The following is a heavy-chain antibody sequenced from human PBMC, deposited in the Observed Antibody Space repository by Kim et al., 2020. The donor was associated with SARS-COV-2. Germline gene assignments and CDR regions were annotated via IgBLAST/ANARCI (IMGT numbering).Heavy chain of an antibody. Sequence: SGPTLVKPTQTLTLTCTFSGFSLSTSGMCVSWIRQPPGKALEWLALIDWDDDKYYSTSLKTRLTISKDTSKNQVVLTMTNMDPVDTATYYCARIGYYYDSSGSHYYYYGMDVWGQGTTVTVSS. V-gene: IGHV2-70*01. J-gene: IGHJ6*02. CDR3: ARIGYYYDSSGSHYYYYGMDV. D-gene: IGHD3-22*01. CDR1: GFSLSTSGMC. CDR2: IDWDDDK.